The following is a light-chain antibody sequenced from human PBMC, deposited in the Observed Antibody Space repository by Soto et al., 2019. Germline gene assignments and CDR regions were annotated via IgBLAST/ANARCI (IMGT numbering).Light chain of an antibody. J-gene: IGKJ1*01. V-gene: IGKV3-11*01. CDR2: DAF. CDR3: QQRSNWPWT. Sequence: EIVLTQSPATLSLSPGERATLSCRASQSVSSYLAWYQQKPGQAPRLLIYDAFNRATGIPARFSGSGSGTDFTRTISSLEPEDFAVYYCQQRSNWPWTFGQGTKVEIK. CDR1: QSVSSY.